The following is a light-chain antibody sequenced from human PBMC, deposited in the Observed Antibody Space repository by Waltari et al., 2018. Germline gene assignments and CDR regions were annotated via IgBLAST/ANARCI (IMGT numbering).Light chain of an antibody. CDR3: ATWDNSLSDVV. CDR2: DNN. V-gene: IGLV1-51*01. Sequence: QSVLTQPPSVSAAPGQKVTISCSGSSSNSGNNYVSWYHQVPGAAPKLLIYDNNKRPSGIPDRFSASKSGTSATLGITGLQIGDEADYYCATWDNSLSDVVFGGGTKLTVL. CDR1: SSNSGNNY. J-gene: IGLJ2*01.